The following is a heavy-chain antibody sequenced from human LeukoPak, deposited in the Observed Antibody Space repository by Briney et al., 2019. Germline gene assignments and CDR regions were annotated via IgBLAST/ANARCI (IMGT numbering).Heavy chain of an antibody. D-gene: IGHD6-13*01. CDR2: IYYSGST. V-gene: IGHV4-59*12. CDR1: GGSISSYY. CDR3: ARDKAAVGGYYFDY. J-gene: IGHJ4*02. Sequence: SETLSLTCTVSGGSISSYYWSWIRQPPGKGLEWVGYIYYSGSTNYNPSLKSRATISVDTSKNQFSLKLSSVTAADTAVYYCARDKAAVGGYYFDYWGQGTLVTVSS.